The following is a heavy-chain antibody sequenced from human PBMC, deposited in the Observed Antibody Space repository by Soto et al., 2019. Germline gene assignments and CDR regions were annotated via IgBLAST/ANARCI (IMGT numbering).Heavy chain of an antibody. J-gene: IGHJ4*02. D-gene: IGHD6-19*01. CDR1: GGSFSGYY. CDR2: INHSGST. V-gene: IGHV4-34*01. Sequence: PSETLSLTCAVYGGSFSGYYWSWIRQPPGKGLEWIGEINHSGSTNYNPSLKSRVTISVDTSKNQFSLKLSSVTAADTAVYYCARGRGAVAGTYDYWGQGTLVTVS. CDR3: ARGRGAVAGTYDY.